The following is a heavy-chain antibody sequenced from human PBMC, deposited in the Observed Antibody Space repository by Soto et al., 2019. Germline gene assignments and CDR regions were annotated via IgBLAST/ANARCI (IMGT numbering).Heavy chain of an antibody. V-gene: IGHV4-39*01. Sequence: SETLSLTCTVSGGSISSSSYYWGWIRQPPGKGLEWIGSIYYSGSTYYNPSLKSRVTISVDTSKNQFSLKPSSVTAADTAVYYCARQSNKYYYDSSGYYGAFDIWGQGTMVTVSS. CDR3: ARQSNKYYYDSSGYYGAFDI. CDR1: GGSISSSSYY. CDR2: IYYSGST. D-gene: IGHD3-22*01. J-gene: IGHJ3*02.